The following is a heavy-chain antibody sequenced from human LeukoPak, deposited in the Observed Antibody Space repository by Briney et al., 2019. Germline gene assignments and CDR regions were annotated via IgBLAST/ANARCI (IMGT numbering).Heavy chain of an antibody. D-gene: IGHD3-10*01. Sequence: GGSLRLSCAASGFTFSSYWMHWVRQAPGKGLVWVSRINSDGSSTSYADSVKGRFTISRDKSKNTLYLQMNSLRAEDTALYYCAKTGGYYYGSGSYFGYWGQGTLVTVSS. CDR2: INSDGSST. V-gene: IGHV3-74*01. CDR3: AKTGGYYYGSGSYFGY. J-gene: IGHJ4*02. CDR1: GFTFSSYW.